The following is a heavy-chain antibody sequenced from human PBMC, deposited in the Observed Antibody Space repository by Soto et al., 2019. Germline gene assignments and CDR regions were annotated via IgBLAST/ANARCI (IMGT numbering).Heavy chain of an antibody. CDR3: AREKTSYGMDV. CDR1: GYTFTSYD. Sequence: QVQLVQSGAEVKKPGASVKVSCKASGYTFTSYDINWVRQATGQGLEWMGWMNPNSGNTGYAQKFQGRVTMTRNTSISTAYMELSSLSAAETDVYYCAREKTSYGMDVWGQGTTVTVSS. CDR2: MNPNSGNT. J-gene: IGHJ6*02. V-gene: IGHV1-8*01.